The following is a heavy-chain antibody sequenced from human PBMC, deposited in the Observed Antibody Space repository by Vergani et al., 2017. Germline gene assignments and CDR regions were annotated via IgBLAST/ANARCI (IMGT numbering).Heavy chain of an antibody. CDR1: GYTFTGYY. D-gene: IGHD6-6*01. V-gene: IGHV1-2*02. CDR3: ARGWDSSCWFDP. Sequence: QVQLVQSGAEVKKPGASVKVSCKASGYTFTGYYMHRVRQAPGQGLEWMGWINPHSGGTNYSQKFQGRVTMTRDTSISTAYMELSRLRSDDTAVYYCARGWDSSCWFDPWGQGTLVTVSS. J-gene: IGHJ5*02. CDR2: INPHSGGT.